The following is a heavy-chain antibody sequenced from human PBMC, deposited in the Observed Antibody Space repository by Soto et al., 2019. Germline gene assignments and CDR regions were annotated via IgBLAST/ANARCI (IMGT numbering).Heavy chain of an antibody. J-gene: IGHJ6*02. CDR1: GGSISSSNW. V-gene: IGHV4-4*02. CDR2: IYHSGST. D-gene: IGHD4-17*01. CDR3: ARDRSTTVTTGFYYYYGMDV. Sequence: SETLSLTCAVSGGSISSSNWWSWVRQPPGKGLEWIGEIYHSGSTNYNPSLKSRVTISVDKSKNQFSLKLSSVTAADTAVYYCARDRSTTVTTGFYYYYGMDVWGQGTTVTSP.